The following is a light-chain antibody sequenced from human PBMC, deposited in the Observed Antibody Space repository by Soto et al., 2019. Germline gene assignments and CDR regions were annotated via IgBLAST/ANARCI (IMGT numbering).Light chain of an antibody. V-gene: IGKV3-20*01. CDR3: QQYGGSLLT. J-gene: IGKJ4*01. Sequence: EIVLTQSPGTLSLSPGERATLSCRASQSVISSYLAWYQQKPGQAPRLIIYGASNRATGIPDRFSGSGSGTDFTLTISRLEPEDFAVYYCQQYGGSLLTFGGGTKVEIK. CDR1: QSVISSY. CDR2: GAS.